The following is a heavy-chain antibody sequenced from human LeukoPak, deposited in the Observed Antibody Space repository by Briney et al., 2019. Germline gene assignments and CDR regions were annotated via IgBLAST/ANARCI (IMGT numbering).Heavy chain of an antibody. J-gene: IGHJ2*01. Sequence: SETLSLTCTVSGGSISSGSYYWSWIRQPAGKGLEWIGRIYTSGSTNYNPSPKSRVTISVDTSKNQFSPKLSSVTAADTAVYYCARVVRSKGYCSGGSCAYFDLWGRGTLVTVSS. D-gene: IGHD2-15*01. CDR2: IYTSGST. V-gene: IGHV4-61*02. CDR1: GGSISSGSYY. CDR3: ARVVRSKGYCSGGSCAYFDL.